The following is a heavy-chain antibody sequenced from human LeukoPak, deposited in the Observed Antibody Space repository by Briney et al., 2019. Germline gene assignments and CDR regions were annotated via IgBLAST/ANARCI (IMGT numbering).Heavy chain of an antibody. CDR2: INPNSGGT. CDR3: ARSCSGGSCYSSHMDV. Sequence: ASVKVSCKASGYTFTGYYMHWVRQAPGQGLEWMGWINPNSGGTNYSQKFRGRVTMTRDTSISTTYMELSRLRSDDTAVYYCARSCSGGSCYSSHMDVWGKGTTVTISS. V-gene: IGHV1-2*02. D-gene: IGHD2-15*01. CDR1: GYTFTGYY. J-gene: IGHJ6*03.